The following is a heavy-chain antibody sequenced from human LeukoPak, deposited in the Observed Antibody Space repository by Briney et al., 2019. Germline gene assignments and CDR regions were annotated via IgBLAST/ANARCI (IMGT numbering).Heavy chain of an antibody. CDR3: ASARRIPAAIFTWFDP. Sequence: PSETLSLTCTVSGGSISGSSYYWGWIRQPPGKGLEWIGSIYYSGSTYYNPSLKSRVTISVDTSKNQFSLKLSSVTAADTAVYYCASARRIPAAIFTWFDPWGQGTLVTVSS. CDR1: GGSISGSSYY. V-gene: IGHV4-39*01. D-gene: IGHD2-2*02. CDR2: IYYSGST. J-gene: IGHJ5*02.